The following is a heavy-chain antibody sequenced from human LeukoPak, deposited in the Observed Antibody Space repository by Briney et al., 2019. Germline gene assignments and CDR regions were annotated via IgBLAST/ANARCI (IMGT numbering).Heavy chain of an antibody. CDR2: IYHSGST. Sequence: SETLSLTCTVSGGSISSYYWSWIRQPPGKGLEWIGEIYHSGSTNYNPSLKSRVTISVDTSKNQFSLKLSSVTAADTAVYYCARSLASITMIVVVITSFDYWGQGTLVTVSS. CDR3: ARSLASITMIVVVITSFDY. V-gene: IGHV4-4*08. CDR1: GGSISSYY. J-gene: IGHJ4*02. D-gene: IGHD3-22*01.